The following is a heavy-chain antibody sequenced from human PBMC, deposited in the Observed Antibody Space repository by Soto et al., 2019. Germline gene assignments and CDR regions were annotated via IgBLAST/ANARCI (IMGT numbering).Heavy chain of an antibody. D-gene: IGHD3-9*01. CDR3: ARQATLGYDILTGYYLDY. J-gene: IGHJ4*02. CDR1: GGSISSYY. CDR2: TYYSGSP. V-gene: IGHV4-59*08. Sequence: QVQLQESGPGLVKPSETLSLTCTVSGGSISSYYWSWIRQPPGKGLEWIGYTYYSGSPNYNPSLKSPITISVDASKNQFSLKLSSVTAADTAVSYCARQATLGYDILTGYYLDYWGQGTLVTVSA.